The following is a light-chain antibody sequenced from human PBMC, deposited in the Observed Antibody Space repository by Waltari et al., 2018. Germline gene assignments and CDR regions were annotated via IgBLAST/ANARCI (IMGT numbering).Light chain of an antibody. CDR1: GSNIGPGYD. J-gene: IGLJ2*01. CDR2: GVN. Sequence: QSVLTQPPSVSGAPGQRVTISCSGSGSNIGPGYDVHWYRQLPGKAPTLLIYGVNTRPPGVSDRFSGSQFDTSASLAIAGLQADDEADYYCQSYDTTLSVVFGGGTKLTVL. CDR3: QSYDTTLSVV. V-gene: IGLV1-40*01.